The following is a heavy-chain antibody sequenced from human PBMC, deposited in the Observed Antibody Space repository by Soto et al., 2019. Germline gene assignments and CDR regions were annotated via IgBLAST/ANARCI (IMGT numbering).Heavy chain of an antibody. Sequence: QVQLQESGPGLVKPSETLSLTCTVSGGSISSYYWSWIRQPPGKGLEWIGYIYYSGSTNYNPSLKSRVTTAVDTSKRQFSLKLSSVTAADTCVYYCERERGTVGEFECWGRGTLVTVSS. J-gene: IGHJ4*02. CDR3: ERERGTVGEFEC. CDR2: IYYSGST. D-gene: IGHD3-16*01. CDR1: GGSISSYY. V-gene: IGHV4-59*01.